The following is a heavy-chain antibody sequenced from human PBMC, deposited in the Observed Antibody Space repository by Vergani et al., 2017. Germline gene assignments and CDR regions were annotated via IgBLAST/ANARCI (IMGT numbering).Heavy chain of an antibody. D-gene: IGHD1-7*01. CDR1: GYTFTSYA. J-gene: IGHJ6*03. CDR2: INTNTGNP. Sequence: QVQLVQSGSELKKPGASVKVSCKASGYTFTSYAMNWVRQAPGQGLEWMGWINTNTGNPTYAQGFTGRFVFSLDTSVSTAYLQISSLKAEDTAVYYWTRANYRYNWNYVRYYYYMDVWGKGTTVTVSS. V-gene: IGHV7-4-1*02. CDR3: TRANYRYNWNYVRYYYYMDV.